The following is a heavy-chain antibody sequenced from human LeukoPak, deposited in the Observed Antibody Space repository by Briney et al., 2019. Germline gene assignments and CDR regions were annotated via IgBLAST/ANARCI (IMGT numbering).Heavy chain of an antibody. CDR3: ARDSDSSGPTFDY. D-gene: IGHD3-22*01. CDR2: IYSGGAT. J-gene: IGHJ4*02. V-gene: IGHV3-66*01. CDR1: GITVSDSF. Sequence: GGTLRLSCEASGITVSDSFMSWVRQAPGKGLEWVSVIYSGGATYYADSIKGRFTISRDNSKKTVYLQMNSLRAEDTAVYYCARDSDSSGPTFDYWGQGTLVTVSS.